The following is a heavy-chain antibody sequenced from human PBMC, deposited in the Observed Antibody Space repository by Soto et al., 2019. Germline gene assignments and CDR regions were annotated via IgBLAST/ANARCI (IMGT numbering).Heavy chain of an antibody. CDR2: FYYSGST. CDR3: ARSVCP. CDR1: GGSISTGGYY. Sequence: QVQLQESGPGLVKPSQTLSITCTVSGGSISTGGYYWNWIRQHPGKGLEWIGYFYYSGSTYYSPSIKSRVTISVNTSKNQFSLKLSSVTSADTAVYYCARSVCPWGQGTLVTVSS. V-gene: IGHV4-31*03. J-gene: IGHJ5*02.